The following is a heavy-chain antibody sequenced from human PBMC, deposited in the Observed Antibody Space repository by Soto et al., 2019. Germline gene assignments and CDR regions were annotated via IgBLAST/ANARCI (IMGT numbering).Heavy chain of an antibody. CDR2: IIPIFGTA. CDR1: GGTFSSYA. V-gene: IGHV1-69*13. D-gene: IGHD3-16*01. J-gene: IGHJ3*02. CDR3: ARVLRSLGVRDAFGI. Sequence: GASVKVSCKASGGTFSSYAISWVLQAPGQGLEWMGGIIPIFGTANYAQKFQGRVTITADESTSTAYMELSSLRSEDTAVYYCARVLRSLGVRDAFGIWGQGTMVTVSS.